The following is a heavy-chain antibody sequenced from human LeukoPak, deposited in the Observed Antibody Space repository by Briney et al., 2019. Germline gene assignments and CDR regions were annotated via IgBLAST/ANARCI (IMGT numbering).Heavy chain of an antibody. J-gene: IGHJ3*02. D-gene: IGHD2-15*01. V-gene: IGHV3-48*04. Sequence: GGSLRLSCAASGFTFSSNSVNWVRQAPGKGLEWVSYISSTGGTIYYADSMKGRFTISRDNAKNPLHLQMNSLRAEDTAVYYCARVVVVAATCAFDIWGQGTMVTVSS. CDR3: ARVVVVAATCAFDI. CDR1: GFTFSSNS. CDR2: ISSTGGTI.